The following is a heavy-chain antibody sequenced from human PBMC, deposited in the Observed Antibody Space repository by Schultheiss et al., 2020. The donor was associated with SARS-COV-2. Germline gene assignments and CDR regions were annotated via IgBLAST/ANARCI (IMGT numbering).Heavy chain of an antibody. D-gene: IGHD6-13*01. CDR3: ARDAAAAGTPGGDRMNWFDP. CDR2: IYYSGST. V-gene: IGHV4-59*12. Sequence: SETLSLTCTVSGGSISSYYWSWIRQHPGKGLEWIGYIYYSGSTNYNPSLKSRVTISVDTSKNQFSLQLNSVTPEDTAVYYCARDAAAAGTPGGDRMNWFDPWGQGTLVTVSS. CDR1: GGSISSYY. J-gene: IGHJ5*02.